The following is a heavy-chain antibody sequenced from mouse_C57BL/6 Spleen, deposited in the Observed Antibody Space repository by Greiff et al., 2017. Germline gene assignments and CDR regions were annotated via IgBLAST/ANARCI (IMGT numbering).Heavy chain of an antibody. D-gene: IGHD1-2*01. V-gene: IGHV5-17*01. J-gene: IGHJ4*01. Sequence: EVQLVESGGGLVKPGGSLKLSCAASGFPFSDYGMHWVRQAPEKGLEWVAYISSGSSTIYYAETVKGRFTISRDNAKNTLFLQMTSLRSEDTAMYYCARELRHYYAMDYWGQGTSVTVSS. CDR3: ARELRHYYAMDY. CDR2: ISSGSSTI. CDR1: GFPFSDYG.